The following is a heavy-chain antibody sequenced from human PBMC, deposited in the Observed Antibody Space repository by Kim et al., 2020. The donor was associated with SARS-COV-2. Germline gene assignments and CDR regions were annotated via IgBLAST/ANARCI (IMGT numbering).Heavy chain of an antibody. D-gene: IGHD1-26*01. J-gene: IGHJ4*02. Sequence: ADSVKGRFTNTRDNAKNSLYLHMNSLRADDTAVYYCARVVLGATDYYDYWGQGTLVTVSS. CDR3: ARVVLGATDYYDY. V-gene: IGHV3-11*06.